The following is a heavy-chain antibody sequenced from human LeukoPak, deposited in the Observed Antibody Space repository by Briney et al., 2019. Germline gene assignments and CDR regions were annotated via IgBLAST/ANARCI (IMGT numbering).Heavy chain of an antibody. Sequence: PGGSLRLSCAASGFTFSSYEMNWVRQAPGKGLEWVSYISSSGSTIYYADSVKGRFTISRDNAKNSLYLQMNSLRAEDTAVYYCAQDQYGDYSSFDYWGQGTLVTVSS. V-gene: IGHV3-48*03. D-gene: IGHD4-17*01. CDR1: GFTFSSYE. J-gene: IGHJ4*02. CDR3: AQDQYGDYSSFDY. CDR2: ISSSGSTI.